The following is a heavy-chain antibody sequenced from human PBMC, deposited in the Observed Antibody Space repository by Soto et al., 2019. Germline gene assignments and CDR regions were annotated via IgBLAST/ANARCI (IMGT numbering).Heavy chain of an antibody. CDR3: ARESGDWPLNWFDP. CDR2: ITSDGKSK. D-gene: IGHD2-21*02. V-gene: IGHV3-74*01. J-gene: IGHJ5*02. Sequence: VHLVESGGGLVQPGGSLRLSCAASGFNFSNHWMHWVRQRPGEGLVWVSRITSDGKSKAYAESVKGRFAISRDNAKNPLYLQMNRPTAEDTAVYYCARESGDWPLNWFDPWGQGTLVTVSS. CDR1: GFNFSNHW.